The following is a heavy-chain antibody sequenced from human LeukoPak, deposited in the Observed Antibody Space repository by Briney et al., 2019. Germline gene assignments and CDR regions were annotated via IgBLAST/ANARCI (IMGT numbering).Heavy chain of an antibody. V-gene: IGHV3-30-3*01. D-gene: IGHD1-26*01. J-gene: IGHJ4*02. Sequence: PGRSLRLSCAASGFTFSSYAMHWVRQAPGKGLEWVAVISYDGSNKYYADSVKGRFTISRDNSKNTLYLQMNSLRAEDTAVYYCARRGSGSWGQGTLVTVSS. CDR3: ARRGSGS. CDR1: GFTFSSYA. CDR2: ISYDGSNK.